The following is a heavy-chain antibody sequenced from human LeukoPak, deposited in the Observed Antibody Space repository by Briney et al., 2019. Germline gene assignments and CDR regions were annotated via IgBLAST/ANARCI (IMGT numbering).Heavy chain of an antibody. CDR3: AKDRIPYYDSSGYYSGGMDV. Sequence: GGSLRLSCAASGFTFDDYAMHWVRQAPGKGLEWVSGISWNSGSIGYADSVKGRFTISRDNAKNSLYLQMNSLRAEDTVLYYCAKDRIPYYDSSGYYSGGMDVWGQGTTVTVSS. V-gene: IGHV3-9*01. D-gene: IGHD3-22*01. CDR2: ISWNSGSI. J-gene: IGHJ6*02. CDR1: GFTFDDYA.